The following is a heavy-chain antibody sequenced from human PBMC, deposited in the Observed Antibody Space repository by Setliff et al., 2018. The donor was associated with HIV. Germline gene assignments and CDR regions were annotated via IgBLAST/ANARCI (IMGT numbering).Heavy chain of an antibody. CDR3: VKARVDGDYYYYYYMDV. D-gene: IGHD4-17*01. CDR2: ISSNGGST. CDR1: GFTFSSYA. J-gene: IGHJ6*03. Sequence: QPGGSLRLSCSASGFTFSSYAMHWVRQAPGKGLEYVSAISSNGGSTYYADSVKGRFTIPRDNSKNTLYLQMSSLRAEDTAVYYCVKARVDGDYYYYYYMDVWGKGTTVTVSS. V-gene: IGHV3-64D*09.